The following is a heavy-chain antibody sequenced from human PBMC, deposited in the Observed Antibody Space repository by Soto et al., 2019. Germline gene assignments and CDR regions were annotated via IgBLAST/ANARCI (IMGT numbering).Heavy chain of an antibody. V-gene: IGHV4-34*01. D-gene: IGHD3-10*01. J-gene: IGHJ6*02. CDR1: GGSFSGYY. CDR2: INHSGST. CDR3: ASVPLLIWFGELPNYGMDV. Sequence: SETLSLTCAVYGGSFSGYYWSWIRQPPGKGLEWIGEINHSGSTNYNPSLKSRVTISVDTSKNQFSLKLSSVTAADTAVYYCASVPLLIWFGELPNYGMDVWGQGTKVTVYS.